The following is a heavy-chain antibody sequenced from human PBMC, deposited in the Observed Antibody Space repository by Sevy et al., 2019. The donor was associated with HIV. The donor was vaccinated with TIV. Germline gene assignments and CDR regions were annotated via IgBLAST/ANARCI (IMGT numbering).Heavy chain of an antibody. V-gene: IGHV3-30*18. J-gene: IGHJ6*02. Sequence: GGSLRLSCAASGFTFSSYGMHWVRQAPGKGLEWVAVISYDGSNKYYAHSVKGRFTISRDNSKNTLYLQMNSLRAEDTAVYYCAKDLADTAMVRSYYYGMDVWGQGTTVTVSS. CDR1: GFTFSSYG. D-gene: IGHD5-18*01. CDR3: AKDLADTAMVRSYYYGMDV. CDR2: ISYDGSNK.